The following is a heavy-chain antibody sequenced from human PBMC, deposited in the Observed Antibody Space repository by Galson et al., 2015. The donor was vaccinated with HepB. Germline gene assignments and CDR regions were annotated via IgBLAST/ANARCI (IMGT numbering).Heavy chain of an antibody. V-gene: IGHV4-34*01. J-gene: IGHJ6*02. CDR3: ARVTYYGSGESRDKFYYYYYGMDV. D-gene: IGHD3-10*01. CDR1: GGSFSGYY. Sequence: LSLTCAVYGGSFSGYYWSWIRQPPGKGLEWIGEINHSGSTNYNPSLKSRVTISVDTSKNQFSLKLSSVTAADTAVYYCARVTYYGSGESRDKFYYYYYGMDVWGPGTTVTVSS. CDR2: INHSGST.